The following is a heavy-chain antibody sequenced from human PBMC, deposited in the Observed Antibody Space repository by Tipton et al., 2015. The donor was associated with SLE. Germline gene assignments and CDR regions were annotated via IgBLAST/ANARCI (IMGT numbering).Heavy chain of an antibody. Sequence: SLRLSCAASGFTFSSFDMNWVRQAPGKGLEWVSYISGSGGTRYYADSVKGRFTISRDNAKKSLYLQLNNLRAEDTAVYYCGASYFDYWGQGTLVTVSS. J-gene: IGHJ4*02. CDR2: ISGSGGTR. CDR3: GASYFDY. V-gene: IGHV3-48*03. CDR1: GFTFSSFD.